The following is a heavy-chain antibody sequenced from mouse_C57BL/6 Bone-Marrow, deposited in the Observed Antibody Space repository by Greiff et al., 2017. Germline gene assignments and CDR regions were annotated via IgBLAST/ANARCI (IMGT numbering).Heavy chain of an antibody. CDR1: GYTFTSYW. CDR2: INPSNGGT. D-gene: IGHD1-1*01. J-gene: IGHJ4*01. Sequence: VKLQQPGTELVKPGASVKLSCKASGYTFTSYWMHWVKQRPGQGLEWIGNINPSNGGTNYNEKFKSKATLTVDKSSSTAYMQLSSLTSEDSAVXYCAREHYGPYAMDYWGQGTSVTVSS. V-gene: IGHV1-53*01. CDR3: AREHYGPYAMDY.